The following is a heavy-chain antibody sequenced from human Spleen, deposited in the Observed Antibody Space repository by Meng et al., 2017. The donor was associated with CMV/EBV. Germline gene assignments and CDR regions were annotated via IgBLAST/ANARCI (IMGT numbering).Heavy chain of an antibody. CDR3: ASGISRLPYYYYGMDV. CDR1: GYSISSGYY. V-gene: IGHV4-38-2*02. CDR2: IYYSGST. J-gene: IGHJ6*02. D-gene: IGHD2-2*01. Sequence: SETLSLTCTVSGYSISSGYYWGWIRQPPGKGLEWIGNIYYSGSTYYKSSLKSRVTISVDTPKNQFSLKLSSVTAADTAVYYCASGISRLPYYYYGMDVWGQGTTVTVSS.